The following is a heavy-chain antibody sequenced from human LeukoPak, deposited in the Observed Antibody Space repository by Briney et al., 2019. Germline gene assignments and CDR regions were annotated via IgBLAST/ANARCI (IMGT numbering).Heavy chain of an antibody. Sequence: ASVKVSCKISGYTLTELSMHWVRQAPGKGLEWMGSFDPEDGETIYAQKFQGRVILTEDTSTDTAYMELSSLRYEDTAVYYCTGHRLPSGGSPTFDFWGQGTPVTVSS. V-gene: IGHV1-24*01. J-gene: IGHJ4*02. CDR2: FDPEDGET. D-gene: IGHD2-15*01. CDR3: TGHRLPSGGSPTFDF. CDR1: GYTLTELS.